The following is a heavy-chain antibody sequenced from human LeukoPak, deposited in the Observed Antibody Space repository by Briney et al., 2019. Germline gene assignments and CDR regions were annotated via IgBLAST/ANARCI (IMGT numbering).Heavy chain of an antibody. J-gene: IGHJ4*02. Sequence: PGGSLRLSCAASGFTFSSYWMSWVRQAPGKGLEWVAFIRTDGSNKNYADSVKGRFTISRDNSKNTLYLQMNSLRAEDTAVYYCAKDSRVVGATYFDYWGQGTLVTVSS. CDR1: GFTFSSYW. CDR2: IRTDGSNK. D-gene: IGHD1-26*01. V-gene: IGHV3-30*02. CDR3: AKDSRVVGATYFDY.